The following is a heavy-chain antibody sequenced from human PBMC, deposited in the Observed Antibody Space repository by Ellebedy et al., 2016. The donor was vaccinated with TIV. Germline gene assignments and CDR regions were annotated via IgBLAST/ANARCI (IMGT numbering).Heavy chain of an antibody. Sequence: GGSLRLSXTGSGLTLSTRVMHWVRQAPGKGLEWVAVIAPGENIQNYVDSVKGRFTISRDNPTNTVYLQMDSLRPEDAAGYYCAREGHSSGHAGDFDVWGQGTLVTVSS. CDR3: AREGHSSGHAGDFDV. D-gene: IGHD6-19*01. CDR2: IAPGENIQ. CDR1: GLTLSTRV. V-gene: IGHV3-30*03. J-gene: IGHJ4*02.